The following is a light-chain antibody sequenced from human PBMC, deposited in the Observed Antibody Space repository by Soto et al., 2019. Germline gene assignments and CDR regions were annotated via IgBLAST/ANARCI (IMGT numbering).Light chain of an antibody. Sequence: EIVLTQSPATLSLSPGERATLSCRASQSVSSYLACYQQNPGQAPRLLIYDASNRATGIPARFSGSGSGTDFTLSISSLAPEDFAVYYCQQRRNWPPHTFGQGTKLEIK. V-gene: IGKV3-11*01. CDR2: DAS. CDR1: QSVSSY. J-gene: IGKJ2*01. CDR3: QQRRNWPPHT.